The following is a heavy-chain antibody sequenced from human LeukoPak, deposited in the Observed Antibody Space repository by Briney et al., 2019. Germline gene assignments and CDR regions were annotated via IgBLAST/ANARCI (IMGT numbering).Heavy chain of an antibody. J-gene: IGHJ4*02. D-gene: IGHD3-22*01. CDR3: TIRSYYYDSSGYYSFDY. CDR1: GFTFSNAW. CDR2: IKSKTDGGTT. Sequence: GGSLRLSCAASGFTFSNAWMSWVRQAPGKGVEWVGRIKSKTDGGTTDYAAPVKGRFTISRDDSKNTLYLQMNSLKTEDTAVYYCTIRSYYYDSSGYYSFDYWGQGTLVTVSS. V-gene: IGHV3-15*01.